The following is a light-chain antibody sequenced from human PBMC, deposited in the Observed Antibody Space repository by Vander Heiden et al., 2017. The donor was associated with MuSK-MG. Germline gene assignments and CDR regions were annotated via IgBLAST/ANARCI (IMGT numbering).Light chain of an antibody. CDR3: QQYGSTPPT. Sequence: EIVFTHSADTLSLSPAESATRSCRASQSIYSDQLAWYQQKPGQSPRRLISRASDRATGIPDRIRGSGSGTVFTLTINRLEAEDFGVYYCQQYGSTPPTFGQGTRVEIK. CDR1: QSIYSDQ. J-gene: IGKJ1*01. V-gene: IGKV3-20*01. CDR2: RAS.